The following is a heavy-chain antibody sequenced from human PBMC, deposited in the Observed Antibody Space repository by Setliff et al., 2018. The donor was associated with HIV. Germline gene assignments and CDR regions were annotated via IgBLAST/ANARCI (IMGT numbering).Heavy chain of an antibody. Sequence: ASVKVSCKASGYTFTSYGISWVRQAPGQGLEWMGWISAYNGNTNYAQKLQGRVTMTTDTSTSTAYMELRSLRSDDTAAYYCARGVNSGSYSSYGMDGWGQGTTVTVSS. CDR3: ARGVNSGSYSSYGMDG. CDR1: GYTFTSYG. J-gene: IGHJ6*02. V-gene: IGHV1-18*01. D-gene: IGHD1-26*01. CDR2: ISAYNGNT.